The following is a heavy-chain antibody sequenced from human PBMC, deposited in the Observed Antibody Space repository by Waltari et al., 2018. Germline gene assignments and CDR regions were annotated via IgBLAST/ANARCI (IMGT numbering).Heavy chain of an antibody. CDR1: GGTLSGSV. D-gene: IGHD2-8*02. J-gene: IGHJ3*02. Sequence: QVQLVQSGAEVTTPGSSVTVSCTASGGTLSGSVICWVRQAPGQGLEWMGRTIPTSGTSNYAQKFQGRVTITADKSTSTAYMELSSLKSEDTAMYYCARAYCSGGVCYDGCDIWGQGTMVTVSS. V-gene: IGHV1-69*08. CDR3: ARAYCSGGVCYDGCDI. CDR2: TIPTSGTS.